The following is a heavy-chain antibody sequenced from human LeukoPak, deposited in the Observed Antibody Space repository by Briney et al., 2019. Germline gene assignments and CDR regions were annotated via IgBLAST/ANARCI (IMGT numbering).Heavy chain of an antibody. CDR3: AREGSGSYYYYYYMDV. CDR2: ISGSGGST. D-gene: IGHD6-19*01. J-gene: IGHJ6*03. V-gene: IGHV3-23*01. Sequence: GGSLRLSCAASGFTFNNYAMNWVRQAPGKGLEWVSAISGSGGSTYYADSVKGRFTISRDNAKNTLYLQMNSLRAEDTAVYYCAREGSGSYYYYYYMDVWGKGTTVTVSS. CDR1: GFTFNNYA.